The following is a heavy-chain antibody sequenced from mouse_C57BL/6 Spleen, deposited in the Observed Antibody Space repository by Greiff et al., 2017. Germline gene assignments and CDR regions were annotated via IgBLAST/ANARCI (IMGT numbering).Heavy chain of an antibody. CDR2: INPSSGYT. Sequence: QVHVKQSGAELAKPGASVKLSCKASGYTFTSYWMNWVKQRPGQGLEWIGYINPSSGYTKYNQKFKDKATLTADKSSSTAYMQLRSRAYDDSAVYYCASSQTAQADYWGQGTTLTVSS. CDR1: GYTFTSYW. D-gene: IGHD3-2*02. CDR3: ASSQTAQADY. J-gene: IGHJ2*01. V-gene: IGHV1-7*01.